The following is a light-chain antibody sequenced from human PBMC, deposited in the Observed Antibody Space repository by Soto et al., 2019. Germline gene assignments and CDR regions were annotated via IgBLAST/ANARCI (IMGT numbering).Light chain of an antibody. CDR3: SSYASSSTLV. J-gene: IGLJ2*01. Sequence: QSALTQPASVSGSPGQSITIPCTGTSSDVDGYNFVSWYQQRPGTAPKLIIYDVSNRPSGVSNRFSGSKSGITAYLTISGLEAEDEADYYCSSYASSSTLVFGGGTKLTVL. CDR2: DVS. V-gene: IGLV2-14*03. CDR1: SSDVDGYNF.